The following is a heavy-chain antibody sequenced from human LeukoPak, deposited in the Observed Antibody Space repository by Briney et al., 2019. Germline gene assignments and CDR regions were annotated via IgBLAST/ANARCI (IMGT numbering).Heavy chain of an antibody. J-gene: IGHJ5*02. CDR2: IYSGGST. D-gene: IGHD3-10*01. CDR3: ARGAYGSGSYGDNWFDP. Sequence: GGTLRLSCAASGLTVSSNYMNWVRQAPGKGLEWVSVIYSGGSTYYADSVKGRFTISRDNSKNTLYLQMNSLRAEDTAVYYCARGAYGSGSYGDNWFDPWGQGTLVTVSS. CDR1: GLTVSSNY. V-gene: IGHV3-66*01.